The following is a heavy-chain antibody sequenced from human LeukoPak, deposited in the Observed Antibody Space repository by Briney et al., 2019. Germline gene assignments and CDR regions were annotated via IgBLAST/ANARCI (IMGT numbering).Heavy chain of an antibody. J-gene: IGHJ5*02. D-gene: IGHD1-1*01. CDR3: ARGPTGSSNWFDP. Sequence: QPGGSLRLSCAASGFTFSNSWMHWVRQAPGKGLVWISLINTDGSTTIYADSVKGRFTISRDNAKNSLYLQMNSLRAEDTAVYYCARGPTGSSNWFDPWGQGTLVTVSS. CDR1: GFTFSNSW. V-gene: IGHV3-74*01. CDR2: INTDGSTT.